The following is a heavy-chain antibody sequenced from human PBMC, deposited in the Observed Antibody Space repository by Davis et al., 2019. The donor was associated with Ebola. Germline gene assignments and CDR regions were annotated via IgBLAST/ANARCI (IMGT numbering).Heavy chain of an antibody. J-gene: IGHJ4*02. CDR3: ARGYSPKCRGGDYVNDF. CDR2: VNPYSGHT. D-gene: IGHD2-21*02. V-gene: IGHV1-8*01. CDR1: GYIFSNYD. Sequence: ASVKVSCKASGYIFSNYDINWVRQARGQGLEWMGWVNPYSGHTGYVEKFKGRVTMTGDPSISTAYMELSSLTIDDTAVYYCARGYSPKCRGGDYVNDFWGQGTLVTVST.